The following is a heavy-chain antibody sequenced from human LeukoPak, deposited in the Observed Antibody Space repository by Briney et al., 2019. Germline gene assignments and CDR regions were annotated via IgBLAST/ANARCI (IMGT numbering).Heavy chain of an antibody. CDR3: ARTRPVDV. CDR1: GGSFSGYY. V-gene: IGHV4-34*01. Sequence: PSETLSLTCAVYGGSFSGYYWSWIRQPPGKGLEWIGEINHSGSTNYNPSLKSRVTISVDTSKNQFSLKLSSVTAADTAVYYCARTRPVDVWGQGTTVTVSS. J-gene: IGHJ6*02. CDR2: INHSGST.